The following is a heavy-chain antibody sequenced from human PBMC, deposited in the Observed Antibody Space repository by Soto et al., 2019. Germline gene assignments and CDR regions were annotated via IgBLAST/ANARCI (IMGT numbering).Heavy chain of an antibody. D-gene: IGHD3-22*01. J-gene: IGHJ6*02. CDR2: SWYDGTND. V-gene: IGHV3-33*03. CDR1: GFTLSTYG. CDR3: ARPRVERYSDCSGYHYYGLGV. Sequence: QVQLVESGGGVVQPGRSLRLSCAASGFTLSTYGMHWVRQAPGKGLEWVAGSWYDGTNDHYTASGKGRFTISRDDSKTTPPLQMNILRAADAAVYFWARPRVERYSDCSGYHYYGLGVWGQGTTVTVSS.